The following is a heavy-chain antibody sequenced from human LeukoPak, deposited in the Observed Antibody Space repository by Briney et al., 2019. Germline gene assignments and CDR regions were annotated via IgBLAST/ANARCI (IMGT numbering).Heavy chain of an antibody. V-gene: IGHV4-39*07. J-gene: IGHJ4*02. Sequence: PSETLSLTCTVSGGSISSSSYYWGWIRQPPGKGLEWIGSIYYSGSTYYNPSLKSRVTISVDTSKNQFSLKLSSVTAADTAVYYCARHGRGYYDSSDGISPGDYWGQGTLVTVSS. CDR1: GGSISSSSYY. D-gene: IGHD3-22*01. CDR2: IYYSGST. CDR3: ARHGRGYYDSSDGISPGDY.